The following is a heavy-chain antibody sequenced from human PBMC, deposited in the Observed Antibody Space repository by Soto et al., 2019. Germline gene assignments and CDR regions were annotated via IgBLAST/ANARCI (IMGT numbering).Heavy chain of an antibody. CDR1: GYTFTSYA. CDR3: ARDGGVVGYSGCPADY. V-gene: IGHV1-3*01. J-gene: IGHJ4*02. CDR2: INAGNGNT. Sequence: QVQLVQSGAEVKKPGASVKVSCKASGYTFTSYAMHWVRQAPGQRLEWMGWINAGNGNTKYSQKFQGRVTITRDTSASTAYMELSSLRSEDTAVYYCARDGGVVGYSGCPADYWGQGTLVTVSS. D-gene: IGHD5-12*01.